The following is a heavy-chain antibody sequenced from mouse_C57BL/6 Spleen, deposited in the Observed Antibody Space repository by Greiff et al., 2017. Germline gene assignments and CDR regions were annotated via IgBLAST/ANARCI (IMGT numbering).Heavy chain of an antibody. CDR1: GYTFTSYW. CDR3: ATYGSSYYYYAMDY. V-gene: IGHV1-72*01. CDR2: IDPNSGGT. Sequence: QVHVKQPGAELVKPGASVKLSCKASGYTFTSYWMHWVKQRPGRGLEWIGRIDPNSGGTKYNEKFKSKATLTVDKPSSTAYMQLSSLTSEDSAVYYCATYGSSYYYYAMDYWGQGTSVTVSS. D-gene: IGHD1-1*01. J-gene: IGHJ4*01.